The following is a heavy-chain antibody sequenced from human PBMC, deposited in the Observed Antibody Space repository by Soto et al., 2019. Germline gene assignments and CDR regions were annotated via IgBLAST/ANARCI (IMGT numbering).Heavy chain of an antibody. J-gene: IGHJ3*02. CDR2: ISTSGHTI. CDR3: ARYLPGGAECCHI. Sequence: QEQLVESGGGLVKPGGSLRLSWAASGFTFSDSYMSWIRQSPGKGLEWVSYISTSGHTIYYADSEKGRFTISRDNAKHSVYRQMNSLIPEDTAVYYCARYLPGGAECCHIWGQGTMVTVPS. D-gene: IGHD3-3*01. CDR1: GFTFSDSY. V-gene: IGHV3-11*01.